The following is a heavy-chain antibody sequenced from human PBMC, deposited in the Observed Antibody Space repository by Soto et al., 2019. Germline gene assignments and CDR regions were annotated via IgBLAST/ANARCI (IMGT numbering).Heavy chain of an antibody. Sequence: GGSLRLSCAASGFTSSSYAMNWVRQAPGKGPEWVSHISVTGDTYYADSVKGRFTISRDNSKNTLFLQMNSLRAEDTAVYYCAKSLSPANSFDYWGQGTPVTVSS. J-gene: IGHJ4*02. CDR2: ISVTGDT. CDR1: GFTSSSYA. CDR3: AKSLSPANSFDY. V-gene: IGHV3-23*01.